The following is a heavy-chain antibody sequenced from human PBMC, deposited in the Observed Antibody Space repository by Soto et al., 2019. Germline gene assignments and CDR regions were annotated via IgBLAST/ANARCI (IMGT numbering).Heavy chain of an antibody. D-gene: IGHD2-15*01. J-gene: IGHJ6*02. CDR2: INHSGST. CDR1: GGSFSGYY. CDR3: ARRKEVAATIKTSYSGMDV. V-gene: IGHV4-34*01. Sequence: TSETLSLTCAVYGGSFSGYYWTWIRQPPGKGLEWIGGINHSGSTNYNPSLKSRVTISVDTSKNQFSLKLSSVTAADTAVYYCARRKEVAATIKTSYSGMDVWCQGTTVTVSS.